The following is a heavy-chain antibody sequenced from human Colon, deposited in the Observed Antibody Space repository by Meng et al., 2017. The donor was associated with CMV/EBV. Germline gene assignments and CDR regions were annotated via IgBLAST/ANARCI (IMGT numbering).Heavy chain of an antibody. CDR3: ARDHRGRPHDY. CDR1: GGSISSYY. D-gene: IGHD1-14*01. J-gene: IGHJ4*02. Sequence: ETLSLTCTVSGGSISSYYWSWIRQPPGKGLEWVANIKQDGSEKYYVDSVKGRFTISRDNAKNSLYLQMNSLRAEDTAVYYCARDHRGRPHDYWGQGTLVTVSS. CDR2: IKQDGSEK. V-gene: IGHV3-7*01.